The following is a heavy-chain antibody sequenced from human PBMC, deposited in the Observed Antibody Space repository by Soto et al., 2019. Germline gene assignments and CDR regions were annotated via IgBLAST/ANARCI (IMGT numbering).Heavy chain of an antibody. Sequence: PSETLSLTCTVSGGSISSYYWSWIRQPPGKGLEWIGYIYYSGSTNYNPSLKSRVTISVDTSKNQFSLKLSSVTAADTAVYYCARLNGAAMVTPHFDYWGQGTRVTVS. CDR3: ARLNGAAMVTPHFDY. CDR2: IYYSGST. CDR1: GGSISSYY. J-gene: IGHJ4*02. D-gene: IGHD5-18*01. V-gene: IGHV4-59*01.